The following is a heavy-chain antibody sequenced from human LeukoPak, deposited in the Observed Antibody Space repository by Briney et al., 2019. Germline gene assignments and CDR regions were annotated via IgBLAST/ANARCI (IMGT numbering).Heavy chain of an antibody. CDR3: AKDVGKWESLHFFDY. CDR1: GFTVSSNY. V-gene: IGHV3-23*01. Sequence: GGSLRLSCAASGFTVSSNYMSWVRQAPGKGLEWISGISGSGASTYYADSVKGRFTISRDDSRNTLYLQMDSLRGDDTAVYYCAKDVGKWESLHFFDYWGQGTLVTVSS. J-gene: IGHJ4*02. CDR2: ISGSGAST. D-gene: IGHD1-26*01.